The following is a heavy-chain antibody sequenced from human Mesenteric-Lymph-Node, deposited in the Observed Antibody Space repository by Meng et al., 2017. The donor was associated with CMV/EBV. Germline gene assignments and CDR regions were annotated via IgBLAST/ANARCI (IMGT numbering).Heavy chain of an antibody. V-gene: IGHV4-4*02. J-gene: IGHJ4*02. Sequence: ISSSDWWTWGRQPPGKGLEWIGEIYHTGGTNYNPSLESRVTISVDKSKNQFSLRLSSVTAADTAVYYCARGVTMIRGLFWGRGYFDYWGQGTLVTVSS. CDR3: ARGVTMIRGLFWGRGYFDY. D-gene: IGHD3-10*01. CDR2: IYHTGGT. CDR1: ISSSDW.